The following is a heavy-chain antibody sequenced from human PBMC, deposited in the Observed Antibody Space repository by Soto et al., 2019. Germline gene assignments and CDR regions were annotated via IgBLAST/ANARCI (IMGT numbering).Heavy chain of an antibody. J-gene: IGHJ6*02. CDR2: ISPYNGRK. CDR3: GRCRTDSYAMDV. CDR1: GYSFTSYG. Sequence: GASVKVSCKASGYSFTSYGIAWVRQVPGQGPEWMGWISPYNGRKNYAQNVQGRVVMTTDISTNIVYLELRSLRSDDTAMYYCGRCRTDSYAMDVWGQGATVTVSS. D-gene: IGHD1-1*01. V-gene: IGHV1-18*01.